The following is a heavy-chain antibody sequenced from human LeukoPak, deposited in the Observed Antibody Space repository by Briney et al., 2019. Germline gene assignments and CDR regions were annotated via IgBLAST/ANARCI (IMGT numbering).Heavy chain of an antibody. CDR3: AMHSGGKQGYFDY. V-gene: IGHV3-66*01. CDR1: GFTVSSNY. J-gene: IGHJ4*02. D-gene: IGHD2-15*01. CDR2: IYSGGST. Sequence: GGSLRLSCAASGFTVSSNYMSWVRQAPGKGLEWVSVIYSGGSTYYADSVKGRFTISRDNSKNTLYLQMNSLRAEDTAVYYCAMHSGGKQGYFDYWGQGTLVTVSS.